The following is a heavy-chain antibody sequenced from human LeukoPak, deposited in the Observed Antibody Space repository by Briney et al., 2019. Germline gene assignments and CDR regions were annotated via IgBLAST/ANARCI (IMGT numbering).Heavy chain of an antibody. CDR1: GFTFSNSW. D-gene: IGHD3-3*01. J-gene: IGHJ6*04. V-gene: IGHV3-7*01. CDR3: VRESDVWSGPGIGRPLDV. Sequence: GGSLRLSCLACGFTFSNSWMTWVRQAPGRGLEWVANIKEDGSDKQYVDSVRGRFTISRDNAKNSVSLQMDGLRAEDTAVYHCVRESDVWSGPGIGRPLDVWGKGTTVTVSS. CDR2: IKEDGSDK.